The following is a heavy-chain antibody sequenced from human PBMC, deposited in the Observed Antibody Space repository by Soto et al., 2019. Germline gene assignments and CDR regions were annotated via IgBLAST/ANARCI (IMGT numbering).Heavy chain of an antibody. J-gene: IGHJ5*02. V-gene: IGHV4-59*01. CDR1: GGSISSYY. Sequence: SETLSLTCTVSGGSISSYYWSWIRQPPGKGLEWIGYIYYSGSTNYNPSLKSRVTISVDTSKNQFSLKLSSVTAADTAVYYCARGGAYDFWSGFRFDPWGQGTLVTVSS. D-gene: IGHD3-3*01. CDR2: IYYSGST. CDR3: ARGGAYDFWSGFRFDP.